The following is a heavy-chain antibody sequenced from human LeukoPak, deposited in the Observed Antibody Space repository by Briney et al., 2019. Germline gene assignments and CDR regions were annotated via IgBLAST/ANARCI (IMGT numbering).Heavy chain of an antibody. Sequence: NPSETLSLTCTVSGGSISSYSWSWIRQPAGKGLEWIGRIYTSESTNYNPSLKSRVTMSVDTPNNQFSLKLSSVTAADTAVYYCAREASMAAAVDYWGQGTLVTVSS. J-gene: IGHJ4*02. CDR2: IYTSEST. V-gene: IGHV4-4*07. CDR3: AREASMAAAVDY. D-gene: IGHD6-13*01. CDR1: GGSISSYS.